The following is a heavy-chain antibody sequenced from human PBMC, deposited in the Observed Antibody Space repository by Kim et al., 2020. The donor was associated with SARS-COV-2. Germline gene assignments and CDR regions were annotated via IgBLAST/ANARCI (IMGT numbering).Heavy chain of an antibody. Sequence: GGSLRLSCAASGFTVSSNYMSWVRQAPGKGLEWVSVIYSGGSTYYADSVKGRFTISRDKSKNTLYLQMNSLRAEDTAVYYCARAGAGCGGDCFHPYYYYGMDVWGQGTTVTVSS. V-gene: IGHV3-53*01. D-gene: IGHD2-21*02. CDR1: GFTVSSNY. CDR2: IYSGGST. CDR3: ARAGAGCGGDCFHPYYYYGMDV. J-gene: IGHJ6*02.